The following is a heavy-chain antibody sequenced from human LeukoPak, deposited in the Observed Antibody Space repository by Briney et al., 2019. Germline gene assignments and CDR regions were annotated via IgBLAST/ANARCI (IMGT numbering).Heavy chain of an antibody. D-gene: IGHD2-21*01. J-gene: IGHJ4*02. Sequence: SETLSPTCTVSGGSISSGSYYWSWIRQPAGKGLEWIGRIYTSGSTNYNPSLKSRVTISVDTSKNQFSLKLSSVTAADTAVYYCASLSFLAVGSWGQGTLVTVSS. CDR1: GGSISSGSYY. CDR2: IYTSGST. V-gene: IGHV4-61*02. CDR3: ASLSFLAVGS.